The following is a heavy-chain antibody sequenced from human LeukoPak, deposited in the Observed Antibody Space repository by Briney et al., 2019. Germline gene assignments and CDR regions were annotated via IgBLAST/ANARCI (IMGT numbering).Heavy chain of an antibody. CDR1: GGSFSGYY. CDR3: ARVGYCSSTSCYDFDY. CDR2: INHSGST. V-gene: IGHV4-34*01. D-gene: IGHD2-2*01. J-gene: IGHJ4*02. Sequence: SETLSLTCAAYGGSFSGYYWSWIRQPPGKGLEWIGEINHSGSTNYNPSLKSRVTISVDTSKNQFSLKLSSVTAADTAVYYCARVGYCSSTSCYDFDYWGQGTLVTVSS.